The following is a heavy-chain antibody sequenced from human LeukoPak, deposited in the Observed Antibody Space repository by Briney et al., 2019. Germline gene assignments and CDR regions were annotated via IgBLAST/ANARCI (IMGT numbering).Heavy chain of an antibody. Sequence: SETLSLTCTVSGGSISSYYWSWIRQPPGKGLEWIGYIDYSGSTNYNPSLKSRVTISVDTSKNQFFLKLSSVTAADTAVYYCARAWATDYFDYWGQGTLVTVSS. CDR1: GGSISSYY. V-gene: IGHV4-59*08. J-gene: IGHJ4*02. CDR3: ARAWATDYFDY. CDR2: IDYSGST.